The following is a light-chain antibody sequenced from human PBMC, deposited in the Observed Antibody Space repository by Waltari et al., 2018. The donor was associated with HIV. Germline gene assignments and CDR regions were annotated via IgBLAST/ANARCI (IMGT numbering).Light chain of an antibody. CDR3: MQALQTPLYT. V-gene: IGKV2-28*01. Sequence: DIVMTQSPLSLPVTPGEPASISCRSSQSLLHSNGYNYLDWYLQKPGQSPQLLIYLGSNRASGVPDRFRGSGSGTDVTLKISRVEAEDVGVYYCMQALQTPLYTFGQGTKLEIK. CDR1: QSLLHSNGYNY. J-gene: IGKJ2*01. CDR2: LGS.